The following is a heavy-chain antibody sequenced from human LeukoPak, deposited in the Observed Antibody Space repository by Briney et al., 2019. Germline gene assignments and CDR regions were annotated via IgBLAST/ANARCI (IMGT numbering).Heavy chain of an antibody. CDR2: IYSGGST. V-gene: IGHV3-53*01. J-gene: IGHJ4*02. CDR3: ARHDYGDYAFDY. Sequence: GGSLRLSCAASGFTVSSNYMSWVRQAPGKGLEWVSVIYSGGSTYYADSVKGRFTISRDNSKNTLYLQMNSLRAEDTAVYYCARHDYGDYAFDYWGQGTLVTVSS. CDR1: GFTVSSNY. D-gene: IGHD4-17*01.